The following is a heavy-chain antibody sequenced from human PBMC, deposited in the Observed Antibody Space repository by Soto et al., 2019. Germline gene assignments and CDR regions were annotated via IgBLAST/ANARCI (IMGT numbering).Heavy chain of an antibody. CDR3: ARHYLALRKNNWFDP. D-gene: IGHD3-3*02. CDR1: GDSIISSDFY. V-gene: IGHV4-39*01. CDR2: IFYLGSS. J-gene: IGHJ5*02. Sequence: PSETLSLTCTVSGDSIISSDFYWGWVLHPPGKGLEWIGSIFYLGSSYYNPSLKSRVTMYVDTSKNQLSLRLRSVTAADTALYFCARHYLALRKNNWFDPWGKGIMVTVS.